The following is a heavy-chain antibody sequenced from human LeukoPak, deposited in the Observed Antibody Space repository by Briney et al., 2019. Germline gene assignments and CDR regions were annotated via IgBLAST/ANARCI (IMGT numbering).Heavy chain of an antibody. V-gene: IGHV3-23*01. CDR2: ISYSVVTT. Sequence: PGGSLRLSCAASGFSFSNYAMSWVRQAPGRGLEWVSHISYSVVTTYYAESVKGRFTISRDNSKNTLYLQMDSLRAEDTAVYYCAKGYSGGWYDFDSWGQGALVTVSA. J-gene: IGHJ4*02. D-gene: IGHD6-19*01. CDR1: GFSFSNYA. CDR3: AKGYSGGWYDFDS.